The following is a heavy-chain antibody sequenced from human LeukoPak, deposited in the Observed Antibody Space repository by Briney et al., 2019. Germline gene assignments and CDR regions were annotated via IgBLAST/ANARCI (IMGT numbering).Heavy chain of an antibody. J-gene: IGHJ3*02. CDR3: ASGSGWYSGENAFDI. Sequence: SETLSLTCTVSGGSISSGSYYWSWIRQPAGKGLEWIGRIYTSGSTNYNPSLKSRVTISVDTSKNQFSLKLSSVTAADTAVYYCASGSGWYSGENAFDIWGQGTMVTVSS. D-gene: IGHD6-19*01. V-gene: IGHV4-61*02. CDR1: GGSISSGSYY. CDR2: IYTSGST.